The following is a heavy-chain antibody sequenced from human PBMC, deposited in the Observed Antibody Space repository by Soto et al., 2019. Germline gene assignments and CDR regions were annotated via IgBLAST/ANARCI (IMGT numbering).Heavy chain of an antibody. CDR2: IRTISSAI. CDR1: GFTFSDYP. Sequence: QLVESGGGLVQPGGSLRLSCAASGFTFSDYPMNWVRQAPGKGLEWVSSIRTISSAIYFADSVRGRFTISRDNARNSLYLQMTSLRDEDTAVYYCERESPAVDSWGQGTQDTVSS. V-gene: IGHV3-48*02. J-gene: IGHJ1*01. CDR3: ERESPAVDS.